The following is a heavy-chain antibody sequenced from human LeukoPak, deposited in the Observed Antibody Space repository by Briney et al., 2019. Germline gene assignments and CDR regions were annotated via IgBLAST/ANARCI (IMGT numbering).Heavy chain of an antibody. V-gene: IGHV4-34*01. Sequence: PSETLSLTCAVYGGSFSGYYWSWIRQPPGKGLEWIGEINHSGSTNYNPSLKSRVTISVDASKNQFSLKPSSVTAADTAVYYCARARIQLWFGYIDYWGQGTLVTVSS. J-gene: IGHJ4*02. CDR3: ARARIQLWFGYIDY. D-gene: IGHD5-18*01. CDR2: INHSGST. CDR1: GGSFSGYY.